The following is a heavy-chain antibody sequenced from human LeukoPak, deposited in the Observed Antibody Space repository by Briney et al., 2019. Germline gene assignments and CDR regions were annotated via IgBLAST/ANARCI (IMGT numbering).Heavy chain of an antibody. Sequence: HAGGSLRLSCAASGFTFSSYWMHWVRQAPGKGLVWVSRINSAGSSTSYADSVKGRFTISRDNAKNTLYLQMNSLRAEDTAVYYCARMPYYGDYTSLDYWGQGTPVTVSS. J-gene: IGHJ4*02. CDR3: ARMPYYGDYTSLDY. CDR1: GFTFSSYW. V-gene: IGHV3-74*01. CDR2: INSAGSST. D-gene: IGHD4-17*01.